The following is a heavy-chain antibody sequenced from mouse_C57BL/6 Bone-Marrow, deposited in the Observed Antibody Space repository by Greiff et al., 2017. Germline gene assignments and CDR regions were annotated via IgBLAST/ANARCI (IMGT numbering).Heavy chain of an antibody. CDR1: GFNIKDDY. V-gene: IGHV14-4*01. CDR3: TFYAMDY. CDR2: IDPENGDT. Sequence: DVQLQESGAELVRPGASVQLSCTASGFNIKDDYMNWVKQRPEQGLEWIGWIDPENGDTEYASKFQGKATITADTSSNTAYLQLSSLTSEDTAVYYCTFYAMDYWGQGTSVTVSS. J-gene: IGHJ4*01.